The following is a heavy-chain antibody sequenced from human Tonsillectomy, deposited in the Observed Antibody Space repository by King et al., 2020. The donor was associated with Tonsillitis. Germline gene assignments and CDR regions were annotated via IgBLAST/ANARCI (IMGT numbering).Heavy chain of an antibody. V-gene: IGHV1-69*01. CDR3: ARGPIATAGDYYYYYMDV. J-gene: IGHJ6*03. CDR1: GGTFSNLA. D-gene: IGHD6-13*01. CDR2: IIPIFGTP. Sequence: QLVQSEAEMKKPGSSVKVSCKASGGTFSNLAISWVRPAPGQGLEWMGGIIPIFGTPNYAQKFQGRVTITADESTSTAYMELSRLRSADTAVYYCARGPIATAGDYYYYYMDVWGRGTSVTVSS.